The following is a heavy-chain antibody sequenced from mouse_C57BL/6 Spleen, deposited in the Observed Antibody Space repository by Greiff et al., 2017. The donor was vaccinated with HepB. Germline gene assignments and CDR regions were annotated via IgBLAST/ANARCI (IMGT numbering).Heavy chain of an antibody. CDR1: GYTFTDHT. V-gene: IGHV1-78*01. J-gene: IGHJ3*01. CDR3: ARRSYYRSIPFAY. D-gene: IGHD1-1*01. Sequence: VKLVESDAELVKPGASVKISCKVSGYTFTDHTIHWMKQRPEQGLEWIGYIYPRDGSTKYNEKFKGKATLTADKSSSTAYMQLNSLTSEDSAVYFCARRSYYRSIPFAYWGQGTLVTVSA. CDR2: IYPRDGST.